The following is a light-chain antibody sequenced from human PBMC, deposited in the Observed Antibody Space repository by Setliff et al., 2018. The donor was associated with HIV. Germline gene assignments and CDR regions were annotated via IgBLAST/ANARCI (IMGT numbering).Light chain of an antibody. CDR1: SSDVGTYNL. Sequence: QSVLAQPASVSGSPGQSITISCTGTSSDVGTYNLVSWYQQHPGKAPKLMIYQATKRPSGVSNRFSGSKSGNTASLTISGLQAEDEADYYCSSYTSTYTRVFGTGTKVTVL. CDR3: SSYTSTYTRV. V-gene: IGLV2-14*02. J-gene: IGLJ1*01. CDR2: QAT.